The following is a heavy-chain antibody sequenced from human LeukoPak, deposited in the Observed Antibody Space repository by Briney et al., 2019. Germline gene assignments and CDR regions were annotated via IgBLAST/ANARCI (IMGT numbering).Heavy chain of an antibody. CDR2: ISSSSSYI. D-gene: IGHD3-16*01. J-gene: IGHJ4*02. CDR1: GFTFSSYS. V-gene: IGHV3-21*04. Sequence: GGSLRLSCAASGFTFSSYSMNWVRQAPGKGLEWVSSISSSSSYIYYADSVKGRFTISIDNSKNTLYLQMNSLRAEDTAVYYCARRAGAYTHPYDYWGQGTLVTVSS. CDR3: ARRAGAYTHPYDY.